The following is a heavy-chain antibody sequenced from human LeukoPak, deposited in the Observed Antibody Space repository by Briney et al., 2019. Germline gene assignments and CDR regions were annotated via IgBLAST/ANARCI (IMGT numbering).Heavy chain of an antibody. CDR2: IKQDGSEK. CDR1: GFTFSSYG. Sequence: GRSLRLSCAASGFTFSSYGIHWVRQAPGKGLEWVANIKQDGSEKYYVDSVKGRFTISRDNAKNSLYLQMNSLRAEDTAVYYCARGHYGGTQFDYWGQGTLVTVSS. V-gene: IGHV3-7*01. J-gene: IGHJ4*02. D-gene: IGHD4-23*01. CDR3: ARGHYGGTQFDY.